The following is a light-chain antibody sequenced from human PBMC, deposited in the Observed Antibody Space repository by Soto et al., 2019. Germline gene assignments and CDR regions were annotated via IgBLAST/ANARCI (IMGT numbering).Light chain of an antibody. CDR1: QSVNNNY. Sequence: ETVLTQSPGTVSLSPGERATLSCTTSQSVNNNYLAWYQQKPGQAPRLLIYGVFYRATGIPDRFSGSGSGTDFTLTISGLEPEDSAVYFCQHYDGSPRTFGQGTKLEIK. CDR2: GVF. V-gene: IGKV3-20*01. J-gene: IGKJ2*01. CDR3: QHYDGSPRT.